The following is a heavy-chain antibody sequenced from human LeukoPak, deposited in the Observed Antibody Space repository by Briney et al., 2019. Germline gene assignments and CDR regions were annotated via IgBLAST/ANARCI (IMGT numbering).Heavy chain of an antibody. CDR2: INHSGST. D-gene: IGHD6-19*01. Sequence: SETLSLTCAVYGGSFSGYYWSWLRQPPGKGLEWLGEINHSGSTNYNPSLKSRVTISVDTSKNQFSLKLSSVTAADTAVYYCARHRAGIAVAGHFDYWGQGTLVTVSS. V-gene: IGHV4-34*01. J-gene: IGHJ4*02. CDR3: ARHRAGIAVAGHFDY. CDR1: GGSFSGYY.